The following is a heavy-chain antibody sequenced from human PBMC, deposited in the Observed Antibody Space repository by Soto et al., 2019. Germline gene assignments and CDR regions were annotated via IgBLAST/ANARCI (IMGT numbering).Heavy chain of an antibody. CDR1: GFTFSSYS. CDR3: ARDRSGYSSSWTLYYYYYYGMDV. J-gene: IGHJ6*02. CDR2: ISSSSSTI. Sequence: EVQLVESGGGLVQPGGSLRLSCAASGFTFSSYSMNWVRQAPGKGLEWVSYISSSSSTIYYADSVKGRFTISRDNAKNSLYLQMNSLRDEDTAVYYCARDRSGYSSSWTLYYYYYYGMDVWGQGTTVTVSS. V-gene: IGHV3-48*02. D-gene: IGHD6-13*01.